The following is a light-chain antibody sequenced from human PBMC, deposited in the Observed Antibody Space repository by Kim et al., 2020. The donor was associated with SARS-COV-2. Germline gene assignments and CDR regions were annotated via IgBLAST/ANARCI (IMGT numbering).Light chain of an antibody. CDR2: QDS. J-gene: IGLJ2*01. CDR3: QAWDSSTAV. CDR1: KMGYKY. V-gene: IGLV3-1*01. Sequence: GSPGQSASMTCSGDKMGYKYACWYQQNPGQSPVLVIYQDSKRPSGIPGRFSGSNSGKTATLTISGTQAMDEADYYCQAWDSSTAVFGGGTKLTVL.